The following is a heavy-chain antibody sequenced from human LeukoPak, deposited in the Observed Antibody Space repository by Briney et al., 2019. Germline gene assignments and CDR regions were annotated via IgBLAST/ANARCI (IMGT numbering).Heavy chain of an antibody. D-gene: IGHD3-22*01. CDR2: IIHSGST. CDR1: GGSFSGYY. Sequence: SETLSLTCAVYGGSFSGYYWRWIRHPPGKGLEWIGEIIHSGSTNYNPSLKSRVTISVDTSKNQFSLKLSSVTAADTAVYYCARVAYDSSGYPYYYYYMDVWGKGTTVTVSS. V-gene: IGHV4-34*12. J-gene: IGHJ6*03. CDR3: ARVAYDSSGYPYYYYYMDV.